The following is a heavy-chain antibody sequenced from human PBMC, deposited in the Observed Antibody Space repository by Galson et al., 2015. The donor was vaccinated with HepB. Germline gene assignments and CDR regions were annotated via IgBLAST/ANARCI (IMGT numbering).Heavy chain of an antibody. CDR3: ARDRSFGVGATIWGAGPSYYFDY. V-gene: IGHV3-48*02. D-gene: IGHD1-26*01. CDR2: ISSSSSTI. CDR1: GFTFSSYS. J-gene: IGHJ4*02. Sequence: SLRLSCAASGFTFSSYSMNWVRQAPGKGLEWVSYISSSSSTIYYADSVKGRFTISRDNAKSSLYLQMNSLRDEDTAVYYCARDRSFGVGATIWGAGPSYYFDYGGQGTLVTVSS.